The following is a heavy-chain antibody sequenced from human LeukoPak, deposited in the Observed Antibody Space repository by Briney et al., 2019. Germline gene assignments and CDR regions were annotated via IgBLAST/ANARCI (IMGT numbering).Heavy chain of an antibody. V-gene: IGHV1-18*01. CDR3: ARDRGGSYNNWFDP. Sequence: ASVKVSCKASGYAFTSYGISWVRQAPGQGLEWMGWISAYNGNTNYAQKLQGRVTMTTDTSTSTAYMELRSLRSDDTAVYYCARDRGGSYNNWFDPRGQGTLVTVSS. CDR1: GYAFTSYG. J-gene: IGHJ5*02. CDR2: ISAYNGNT. D-gene: IGHD1-26*01.